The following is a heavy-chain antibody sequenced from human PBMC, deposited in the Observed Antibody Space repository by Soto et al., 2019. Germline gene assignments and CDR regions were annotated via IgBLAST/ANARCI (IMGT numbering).Heavy chain of an antibody. V-gene: IGHV4-4*02. Sequence: QVQLQESGPGLVKPSGTLSLTCAVSGGSFTSNNWWTWVRQPPGQGLEWVGVIYRTGSTKYNPSLKSRVTISLDKSENQFSLKVTSLTGADTAVYYCASRDPGTSVDYWGQGTLVTVSS. D-gene: IGHD1-7*01. J-gene: IGHJ4*02. CDR2: IYRTGST. CDR1: GGSFTSNNW. CDR3: ASRDPGTSVDY.